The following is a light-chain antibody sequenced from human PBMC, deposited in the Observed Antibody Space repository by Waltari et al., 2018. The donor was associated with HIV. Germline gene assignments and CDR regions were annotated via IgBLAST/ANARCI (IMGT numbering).Light chain of an antibody. CDR1: SSNIGGNY. V-gene: IGLV1-47*01. CDR3: ASFTGANTRL. Sequence: QSVVTQPPSVSGTPGQRVTISCSGSSSNIGGNYVYWYQQVSGTAPKLLIYNNSQRPSGFSDRFPGSRSGNTASLTISGLQPEDEGHYHCASFTGANTRLFGGGTLVTVL. CDR2: NNS. J-gene: IGLJ2*01.